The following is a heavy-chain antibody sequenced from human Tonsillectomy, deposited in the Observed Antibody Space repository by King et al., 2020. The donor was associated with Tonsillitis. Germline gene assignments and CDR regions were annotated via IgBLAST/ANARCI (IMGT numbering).Heavy chain of an antibody. V-gene: IGHV3-9*01. CDR2: ISWNSGSI. CDR1: GFTFDDYA. J-gene: IGHJ4*02. Sequence: VQLVESGGGLVQPGRSLRLSCAASGFTFDDYAMHWVRQAPGKGLEWVSGISWNSGSIGYADSVKGRFTISRDNAKNSLYLQMNSLRAEDTALYYCAKDIGLYWGQGTLVTVS. CDR3: AKDIGLY.